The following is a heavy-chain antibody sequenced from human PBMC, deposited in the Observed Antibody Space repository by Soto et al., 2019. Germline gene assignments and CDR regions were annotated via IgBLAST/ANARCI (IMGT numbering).Heavy chain of an antibody. J-gene: IGHJ4*02. Sequence: QVHLVQSGAEVKKPGASVKVSCKGSGYTFTSYGITWVRQAPGQGLEWMGWISAHNGNTDYAQKLQGRVTVTRDTATSTAYLELRSLRSDDTAVYYCARVSYGDYWGQGALCTVSS. V-gene: IGHV1-18*01. CDR2: ISAHNGNT. CDR3: ARVSYGDY. CDR1: GYTFTSYG. D-gene: IGHD3-10*01.